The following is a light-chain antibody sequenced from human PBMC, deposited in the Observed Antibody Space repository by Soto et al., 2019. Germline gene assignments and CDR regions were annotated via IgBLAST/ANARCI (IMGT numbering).Light chain of an antibody. Sequence: EIVLTQSPATLSLSPGERASLSRRASQTVSSTSLAWYQQRPGQAPRLLIFDASTRVTGIPDRFSGSGSGTDFTLTISRLEPEDFAVYFCQLYAISPKTFGQGTKVDIK. J-gene: IGKJ1*01. V-gene: IGKV3-20*01. CDR1: QTVSSTS. CDR3: QLYAISPKT. CDR2: DAS.